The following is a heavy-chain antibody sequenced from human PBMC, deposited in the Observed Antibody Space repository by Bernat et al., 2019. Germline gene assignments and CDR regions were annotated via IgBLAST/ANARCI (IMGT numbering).Heavy chain of an antibody. D-gene: IGHD2-2*01. V-gene: IGHV1-69-2*01. Sequence: EVQLQQSGPELVKPGASVKISCKASGYTFTDYYMNWVKQSHGKSLEWIGDINPNNGGTSYNQKFKGKATLTVDKSSSTAYMELRSLTSEDSAVYYCARWRVTRAMYYWGQGTSVTVSS. CDR3: ARWRVTRAMYY. CDR1: GYTFTDYY. J-gene: IGHJ4*01. CDR2: INPNNGGT.